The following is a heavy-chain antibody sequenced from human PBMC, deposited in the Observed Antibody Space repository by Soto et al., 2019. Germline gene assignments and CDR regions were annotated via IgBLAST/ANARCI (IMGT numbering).Heavy chain of an antibody. CDR1: GFSLSTSGMC. CDR2: IDWDDDK. Sequence: SGPTLVNPTETLTLTCTFSGFSLSTSGMCVSWIRQPPGKALEWLARIDWDDDKVYNTSLRTRLTISKDTSKREVVLTMANMDPVDTATYFCARAYYDIMTGMYYFDNWGQGTLVTVSS. J-gene: IGHJ4*02. CDR3: ARAYYDIMTGMYYFDN. V-gene: IGHV2-70*17. D-gene: IGHD3-9*01.